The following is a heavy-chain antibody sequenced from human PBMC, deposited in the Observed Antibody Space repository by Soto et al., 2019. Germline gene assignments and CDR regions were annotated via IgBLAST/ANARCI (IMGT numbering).Heavy chain of an antibody. CDR3: ARDANWNYVFDY. CDR1: GFTFSSYS. Sequence: GSLRLSCAASGFTFSSYSMNWVRQAPGKGLEWVSSISSSSSYIYYADSVKGRFTISRDNAKNSLYLQMNSLRAEDTAVYYCARDANWNYVFDYWGQGTLVTVSS. J-gene: IGHJ4*02. D-gene: IGHD1-7*01. CDR2: ISSSSSYI. V-gene: IGHV3-21*01.